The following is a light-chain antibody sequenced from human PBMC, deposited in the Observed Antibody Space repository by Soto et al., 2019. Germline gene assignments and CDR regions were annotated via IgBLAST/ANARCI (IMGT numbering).Light chain of an antibody. J-gene: IGLJ2*01. CDR2: GNN. Sequence: QSVLTQPPSVSGAPGQAVTFSCTGTSSNVGGGYDVHWYQHLPGTAPKLLIYGNNKRPSGVPERFSGSRSGNSASLAITGLQAEDEADYYCQSYDSRLSVVVFGGGTKLTVL. CDR1: SSNVGGGYD. V-gene: IGLV1-40*01. CDR3: QSYDSRLSVVV.